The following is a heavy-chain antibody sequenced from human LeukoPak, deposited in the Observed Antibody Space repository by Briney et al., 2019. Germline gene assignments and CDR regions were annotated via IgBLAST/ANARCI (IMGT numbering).Heavy chain of an antibody. D-gene: IGHD3-22*01. CDR1: GFPFSNYNM. CDR2: IFHSGTT. Sequence: GSLRLSCAASGFPFSNYNMNWVRQFPGTGLEWIGEIFHSGTTNYNPSLKSRVTISVDESKNQFSLKLSSVTAADTAVYYCARGYTMFYYDSSGFYFDYWGQGTQVTVSS. CDR3: ARGYTMFYYDSSGFYFDY. V-gene: IGHV4-4*02. J-gene: IGHJ4*02.